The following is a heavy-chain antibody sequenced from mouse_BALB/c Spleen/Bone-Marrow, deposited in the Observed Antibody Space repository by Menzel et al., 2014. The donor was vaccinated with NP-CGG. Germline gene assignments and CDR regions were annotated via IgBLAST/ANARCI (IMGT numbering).Heavy chain of an antibody. Sequence: EVQRVESGGGLVQPGRSLKLSCAASGFTFSTYGMSWVRQTPDKRLELVASINNNGGSTYYPDSVKGRFTISRDNAKNTLYLQMSSLKSEDTAMYYCARDHVVGYWGQGTLVTVSA. J-gene: IGHJ3*01. CDR3: ARDHVVGY. CDR1: GFTFSTYG. V-gene: IGHV5-6-3*01. CDR2: INNNGGST.